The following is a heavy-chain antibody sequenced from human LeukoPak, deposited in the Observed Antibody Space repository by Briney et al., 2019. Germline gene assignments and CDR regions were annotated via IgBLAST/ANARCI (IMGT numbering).Heavy chain of an antibody. CDR3: ARSVVVPAAMYYYYYYGMDV. V-gene: IGHV4-4*02. J-gene: IGHJ6*02. CDR2: IYHSGST. CDR1: GGSISSSNW. D-gene: IGHD2-2*01. Sequence: PSETLSLTCAVSGGSISSSNWWSWVRQPPGKGLEWIGEIYHSGSTNYNPSLKSRVTISVDKSKNQFSLKLSSVIAADTAVYYCARSVVVPAAMYYYYYYGMDVWGQGTTVTVSS.